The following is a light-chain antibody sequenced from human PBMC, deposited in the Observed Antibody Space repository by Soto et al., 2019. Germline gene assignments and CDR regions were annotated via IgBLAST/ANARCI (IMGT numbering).Light chain of an antibody. V-gene: IGKV1-33*01. CDR1: QDISNS. J-gene: IGKJ1*01. CDR2: DAS. CDR3: QHCDSLPLT. Sequence: DIQMTQSPSSLSASVADRFTISCLASQDISNSLNWYQQKPGKAPKLLIYDASNLETGVPSRFSGSGSGTDFTFTISSLQPEDIATYYCQHCDSLPLTFGQGTKVDIK.